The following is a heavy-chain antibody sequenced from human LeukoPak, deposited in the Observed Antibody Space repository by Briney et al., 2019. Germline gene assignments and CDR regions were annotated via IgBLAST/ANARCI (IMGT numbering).Heavy chain of an antibody. D-gene: IGHD1-26*01. V-gene: IGHV1-18*01. Sequence: ASVRVSCRASGYTFHTYDITWVRQAPGQGLEWMGWIRSQNGATNYAQELQGRVTMTTDASTSTVYMELRRLRSDDTAVYYCARVGRSGSPGAFDIWGQGTMVIVSA. CDR3: ARVGRSGSPGAFDI. CDR2: IRSQNGAT. CDR1: GYTFHTYD. J-gene: IGHJ3*02.